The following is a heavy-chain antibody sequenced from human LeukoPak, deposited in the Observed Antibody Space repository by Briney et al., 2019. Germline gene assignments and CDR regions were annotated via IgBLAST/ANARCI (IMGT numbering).Heavy chain of an antibody. D-gene: IGHD5-18*01. CDR3: ARGATAMVSFYFDY. J-gene: IGHJ4*02. V-gene: IGHV3-30*02. CDR2: IQYDGSNK. CDR1: GFTFSSYG. Sequence: GGSLRLSCAASGFTFSSYGMHWVRQAPGKGLEWVAFIQYDGSNKYYADSVKGRFTISRDNSKNTLYLQMNSLRHEDTAVYYCARGATAMVSFYFDYWGQGTLVTVSS.